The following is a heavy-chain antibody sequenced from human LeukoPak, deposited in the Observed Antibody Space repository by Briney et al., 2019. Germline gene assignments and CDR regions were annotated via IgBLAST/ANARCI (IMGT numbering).Heavy chain of an antibody. CDR3: ARDGYSYGPADAFDI. CDR2: IYYSGST. V-gene: IGHV4-61*08. Sequence: SETLSLTCTVSGDSISSGAYYWSWIRQPPGKGLEWIGYIYYSGSTNYNPSLKSRVTISVDTSKNQFSLKLSSVTAADTAVYYCARDGYSYGPADAFDIWGQGTMVTVSS. D-gene: IGHD5-18*01. J-gene: IGHJ3*02. CDR1: GDSISSGAYY.